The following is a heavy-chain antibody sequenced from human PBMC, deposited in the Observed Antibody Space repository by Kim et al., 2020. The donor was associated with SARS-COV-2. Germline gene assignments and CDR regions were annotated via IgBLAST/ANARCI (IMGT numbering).Heavy chain of an antibody. Sequence: GGSLRLSCVASGFTFSNDRMHWVRQAPGRGLEWVAVVWNHGNNKYYAESVEGRFTISRDNSKNTLYLQMNSLRVEDTAVYYCVRDAHGLHWGQGTLVTVSS. CDR2: VWNHGNNK. V-gene: IGHV3-33*01. CDR1: GFTFSNDR. J-gene: IGHJ4*02. D-gene: IGHD4-17*01. CDR3: VRDAHGLH.